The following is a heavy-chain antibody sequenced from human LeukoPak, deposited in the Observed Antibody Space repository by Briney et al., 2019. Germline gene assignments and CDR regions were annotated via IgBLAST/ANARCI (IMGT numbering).Heavy chain of an antibody. V-gene: IGHV1-2*02. CDR3: TRDLLGGSGTFDP. CDR2: INPDSGDT. J-gene: IGHJ5*02. CDR1: GYTFTGYY. Sequence: ASVKVSCKASGYTFTGYYLHWVRQAPGQGLEWTGWINPDSGDTNYLQKFQGRVTMTRDTSISTAYMELSRLRSDDTAVYYCTRDLLGGSGTFDPWGQGTLVTVSS. D-gene: IGHD3-10*01.